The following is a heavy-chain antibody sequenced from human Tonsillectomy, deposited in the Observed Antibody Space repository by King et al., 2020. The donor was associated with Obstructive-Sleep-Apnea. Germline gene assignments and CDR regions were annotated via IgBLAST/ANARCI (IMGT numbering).Heavy chain of an antibody. V-gene: IGHV3-30*02. CDR1: GITFSSCG. CDR2: IWYDESKT. Sequence: VQLVESGGGVVQPGGSLRLSCAASGITFSSCGMHWVRQAPGKGLEWVAFIWYDESKTYYSDSVKGRFTVSRDNSKNMVFLQMNSLRTEDTAMYYCANGDGYVDGEYFDFWGQGALVTVSS. J-gene: IGHJ4*02. D-gene: IGHD5-18*01. CDR3: ANGDGYVDGEYFDF.